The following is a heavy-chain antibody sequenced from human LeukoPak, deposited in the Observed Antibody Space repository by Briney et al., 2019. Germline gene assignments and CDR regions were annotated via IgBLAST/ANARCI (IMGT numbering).Heavy chain of an antibody. CDR2: IYYSGST. D-gene: IGHD5-18*01. CDR1: GGSISSYY. CDR3: AYSTTRGYSYGE. J-gene: IGHJ4*02. V-gene: IGHV4-59*01. Sequence: SETLSLTCTVSGGSISSYYWNWIRQPPGKGLEWIGYIYYSGSTNYNPSLKSRVTISVDTSKNQFSLKLSSVTAADTAVYYCAYSTTRGYSYGEWGQGTLVTVSS.